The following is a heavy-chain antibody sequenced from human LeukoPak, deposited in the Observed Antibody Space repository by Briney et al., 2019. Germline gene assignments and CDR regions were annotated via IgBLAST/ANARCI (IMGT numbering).Heavy chain of an antibody. CDR1: GFTFSSYA. CDR2: ISGSGGST. J-gene: IGHJ6*02. V-gene: IGHV3-23*01. D-gene: IGHD3-10*01. CDR3: ARSHYGSGSYFAYGIDV. Sequence: GGSLRLSCAASGFTFSSYAMSWVRQGPGKGLEWVSAISGSGGSTYYADSVKGRFTISRDNAKNTLYLQMNSLRAEDTAVYYCARSHYGSGSYFAYGIDVWGQGTTVTVSS.